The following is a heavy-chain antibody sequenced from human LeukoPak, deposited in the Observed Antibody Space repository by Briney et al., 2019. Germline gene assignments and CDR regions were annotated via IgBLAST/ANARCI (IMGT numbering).Heavy chain of an antibody. CDR2: IGTAGDT. J-gene: IGHJ4*02. Sequence: PGGSLSLSCAASGFTLSSYDVHWVRQATGKGLEWVSAIGTAGDTYYPGSVRGRFTISRDNAKNTLYLQMNSLTAEDTAMYYCTGLDYWGQGTPVSVSS. CDR3: TGLDY. V-gene: IGHV3-13*01. CDR1: GFTLSSYD.